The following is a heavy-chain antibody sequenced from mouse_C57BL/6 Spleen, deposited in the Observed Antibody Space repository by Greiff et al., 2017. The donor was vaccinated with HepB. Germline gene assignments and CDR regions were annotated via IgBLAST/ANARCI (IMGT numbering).Heavy chain of an antibody. CDR3: ARGDYYGSSPFDY. V-gene: IGHV1-82*01. Sequence: VQLQQSGPELVKPGASVKISCKASGYAFSSSWMNWVKQRPGKGLEWIGRIYPGDGDTNYNGKFKGKATLTADKSSSTAYMQLSSLTSEDSAVYFCARGDYYGSSPFDYWGQSTTLTVSS. D-gene: IGHD1-1*01. CDR1: GYAFSSSW. CDR2: IYPGDGDT. J-gene: IGHJ2*01.